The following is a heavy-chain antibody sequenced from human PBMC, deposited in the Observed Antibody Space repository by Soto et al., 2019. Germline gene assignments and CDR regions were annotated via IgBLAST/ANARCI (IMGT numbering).Heavy chain of an antibody. CDR1: GYSFTSYL. CDR3: ARSPVAGTGAFDI. CDR2: IYPGDSDT. D-gene: IGHD6-19*01. J-gene: IGHJ3*02. Sequence: RGEALKISCKGSGYSFTSYLIGWVRQMPGKGLELMGIIYPGDSDTRYSPSFQGQVTIPADKFISTAYLQWSSLKASGTAMYYCARSPVAGTGAFDIWGQGTMVTVSS. V-gene: IGHV5-51*01.